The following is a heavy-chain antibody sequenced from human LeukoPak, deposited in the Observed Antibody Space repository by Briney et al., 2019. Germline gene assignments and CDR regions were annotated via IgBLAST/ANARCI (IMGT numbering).Heavy chain of an antibody. V-gene: IGHV3-48*04. CDR2: ISSSSSKT. Sequence: GGPLRLSRAASGFSISYYSMNYLRKPPGKGPDWLSYISSSSSKTYYADSVKGRFTISRDNAKNSLFLQMNSLRAEDTAVYYCARVLRYCSGGNCYSGGLGYMDVWGKGTTVTISS. CDR3: ARVLRYCSGGNCYSGGLGYMDV. CDR1: GFSISYYS. J-gene: IGHJ6*03. D-gene: IGHD2-15*01.